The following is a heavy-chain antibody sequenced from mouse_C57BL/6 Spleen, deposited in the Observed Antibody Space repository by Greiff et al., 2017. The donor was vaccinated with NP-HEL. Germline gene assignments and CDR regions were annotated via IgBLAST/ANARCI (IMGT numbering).Heavy chain of an antibody. V-gene: IGHV5-17*01. J-gene: IGHJ3*01. CDR3: ARSRDIYYYGSSPAWFAY. Sequence: EVQVVESGGGLVKPGGSLKLSCAASGFTFSDYGMHWVRQAPEKGLEWVAYISSGSSTIYYADTVKGRFTISRDNAKNTLFLQMTSLRSEDTAMYYCARSRDIYYYGSSPAWFAYWGQGTLVTVSA. CDR1: GFTFSDYG. CDR2: ISSGSSTI. D-gene: IGHD1-1*01.